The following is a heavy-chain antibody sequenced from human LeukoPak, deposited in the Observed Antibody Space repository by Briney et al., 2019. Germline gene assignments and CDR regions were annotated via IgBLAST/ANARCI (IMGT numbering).Heavy chain of an antibody. CDR2: IYYSGST. V-gene: IGHV4-4*07. CDR1: GGSFTSYY. D-gene: IGHD2-2*01. Sequence: PSETLSLTCTVSGGSFTSYYWSWIRQPAGKGLEWIGSIYYSGSTYYNPSLKSRVTISVDTSKNQFSLKLSSVTAADTAVYYCARYFVVPAAISFGYWGQGTLVTVSS. J-gene: IGHJ4*02. CDR3: ARYFVVPAAISFGY.